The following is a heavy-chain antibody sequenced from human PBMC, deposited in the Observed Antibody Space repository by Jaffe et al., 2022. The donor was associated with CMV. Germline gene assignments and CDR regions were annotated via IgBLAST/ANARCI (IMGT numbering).Heavy chain of an antibody. J-gene: IGHJ4*02. CDR2: ISGSGGST. CDR1: GFTFSSYA. CDR3: AKDAPLTGICCYGEFDY. Sequence: EVQLLESGGGLVQPGGSLRLSCAASGFTFSSYAMSWVRQAPGKGLEWVSAISGSGGSTYYADSVKGRFTISRDNSKNTLYLQMNSLRAEDTAVYYCAKDAPLTGICCYGEFDYWGQGTLVTVSS. D-gene: IGHD2-15*01. V-gene: IGHV3-23*01.